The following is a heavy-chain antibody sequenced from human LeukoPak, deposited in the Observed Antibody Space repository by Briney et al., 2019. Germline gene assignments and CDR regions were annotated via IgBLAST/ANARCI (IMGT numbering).Heavy chain of an antibody. CDR3: AKDVIAGQGRNFDY. CDR2: ISGSGSST. Sequence: QTWGSLRLSCAASGFTFSSYAMSWVRQAPGKGLEWVSSISGSGSSTFYADSVKGRFTISRDNSKNTLYLQVKSLRAEDTAVYDSAKDVIAGQGRNFDYWGQGTLVTVSS. J-gene: IGHJ4*02. CDR1: GFTFSSYA. D-gene: IGHD6-13*01. V-gene: IGHV3-23*01.